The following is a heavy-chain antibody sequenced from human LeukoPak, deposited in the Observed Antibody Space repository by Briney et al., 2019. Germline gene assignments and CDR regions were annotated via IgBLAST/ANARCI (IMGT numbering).Heavy chain of an antibody. CDR1: GYTFTGYY. V-gene: IGHV1-69*06. J-gene: IGHJ3*02. CDR2: IIPIFGAA. Sequence: SVKVSCKASGYTFTGYYMHWVRQAPGQGLEWMGGIIPIFGAANYAQRFQGRVTITADKSTSTTYMELSSLRSEDTAVYYCARDGETDYGDYEEGAFDIWGQGTMVTVSS. D-gene: IGHD4-17*01. CDR3: ARDGETDYGDYEEGAFDI.